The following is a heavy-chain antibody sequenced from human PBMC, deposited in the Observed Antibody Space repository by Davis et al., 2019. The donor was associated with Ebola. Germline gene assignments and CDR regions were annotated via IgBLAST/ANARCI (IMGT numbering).Heavy chain of an antibody. CDR2: IDWDDDK. D-gene: IGHD6-6*01. J-gene: IGHJ4*02. Sequence: TLSLTCTVSGGSISSYYWSWIRQPPGKALEWLALIDWDDDKYYSTSLKTRPTISKDTSKNQVVLTMTNMDPVDTATYYCARSYSSSWDFDYWGQGTLVTVSS. CDR1: GGSISSYY. CDR3: ARSYSSSWDFDY. V-gene: IGHV2-70*18.